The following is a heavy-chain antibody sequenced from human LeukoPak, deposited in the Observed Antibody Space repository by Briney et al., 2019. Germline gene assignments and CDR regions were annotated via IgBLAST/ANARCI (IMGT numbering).Heavy chain of an antibody. V-gene: IGHV1-2*02. D-gene: IGHD2-2*01. CDR3: ARDANIVVVPAASDY. Sequence: GSSVKVSCKASGGTFSSYAISWVRQAPGQGLEWMGWINPNSGGTNYAQKFQGRVTMTRDTSISTAYMELSRLRSDDTAVYYCARDANIVVVPAASDYWGQGTLVTVSS. CDR2: INPNSGGT. J-gene: IGHJ4*02. CDR1: GGTFSSYA.